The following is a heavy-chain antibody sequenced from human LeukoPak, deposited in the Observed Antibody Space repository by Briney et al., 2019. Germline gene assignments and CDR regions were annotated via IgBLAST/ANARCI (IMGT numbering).Heavy chain of an antibody. CDR2: IYTSGST. D-gene: IGHD2-8*01. J-gene: IGHJ3*02. Sequence: SETLSLTCTVSGASISSYYWSWIRQPPGKGLEWIGYIYTSGSTNYNPSLKSRVTISVDTSKNQFSLKLSSVTAADTAVYYCARHGPGSDAFDIWGQGTMVTVSS. CDR1: GASISSYY. V-gene: IGHV4-4*09. CDR3: ARHGPGSDAFDI.